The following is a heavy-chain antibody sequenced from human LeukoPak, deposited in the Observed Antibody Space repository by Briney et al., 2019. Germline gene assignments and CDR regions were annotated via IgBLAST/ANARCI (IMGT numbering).Heavy chain of an antibody. V-gene: IGHV3-23*01. CDR1: GFTFSSYA. CDR2: ISGSGGST. Sequence: GGSLRLSCAASGFTFSSYAMSWVRQAPGKGLEWVSAISGSGGSTYYADFVKGRFTISRDNSKNTLYLQMNSLRAEDTAVYYCAKVPNSSGYGVDTKDYWGQGTLVTVSS. CDR3: AKVPNSSGYGVDTKDY. J-gene: IGHJ4*02. D-gene: IGHD3-22*01.